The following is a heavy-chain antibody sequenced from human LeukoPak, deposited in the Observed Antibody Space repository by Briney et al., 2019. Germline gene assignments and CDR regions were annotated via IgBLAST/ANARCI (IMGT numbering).Heavy chain of an antibody. CDR3: ASYGSGSYFDY. CDR1: GGTFSSYA. D-gene: IGHD3-10*01. Sequence: SVKVSCKASGGTFSSYAISWVRQAPGQGLEWMGRIIPIFGTANYAQKFQGRVTITTDGSTSTAYMELSSLRSEDTAVYYCASYGSGSYFDYWGQGTLVTVSS. CDR2: IIPIFGTA. J-gene: IGHJ4*02. V-gene: IGHV1-69*05.